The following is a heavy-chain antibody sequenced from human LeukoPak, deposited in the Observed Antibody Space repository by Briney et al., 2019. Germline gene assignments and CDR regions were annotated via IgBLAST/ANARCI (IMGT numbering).Heavy chain of an antibody. CDR3: ARILAYCGGDCYRAYYYYYMDV. V-gene: IGHV4-34*01. CDR2: INHSGST. J-gene: IGHJ6*03. CDR1: GGSFSGYY. D-gene: IGHD2-21*01. Sequence: SETLSLTCAVYGGSFSGYYWSWIRQPPGKGLERIGEINHSGSTNYNPSLKSRVTISVDTSKNQFSLKLSSVTAADTAVYYCARILAYCGGDCYRAYYYYYMDVWGKGTTVTVSS.